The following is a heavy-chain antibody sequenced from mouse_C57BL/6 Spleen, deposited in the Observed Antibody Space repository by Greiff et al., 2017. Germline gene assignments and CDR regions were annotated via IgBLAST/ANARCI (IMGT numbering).Heavy chain of an antibody. CDR1: GFTFSSYA. CDR3: AREYSNSRYFDY. J-gene: IGHJ2*01. Sequence: EVKVVESGGGLVKPGGSLKLSCAASGFTFSSYAMSWVRQTPEKRLEWVATISDGGSYTYYPDNVKGRFTISRDNAKNNLYLQMSHLKSEDTAMYYCAREYSNSRYFDYWGQGTTLTVSS. V-gene: IGHV5-4*03. D-gene: IGHD2-5*01. CDR2: ISDGGSYT.